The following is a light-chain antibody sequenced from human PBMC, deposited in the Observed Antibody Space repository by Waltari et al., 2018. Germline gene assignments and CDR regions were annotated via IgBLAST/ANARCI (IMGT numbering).Light chain of an antibody. Sequence: ESVLTQSPATLSLSPGETATIPCRASRGVSANFLAWYQQKPGQAPRLLIHDAFRRATGVPDRFSGSGSETDFTLNINRLEPDDFAVYFCQQYGSSVSFGGGTKLEIK. J-gene: IGKJ4*01. CDR2: DAF. CDR1: RGVSANF. V-gene: IGKV3-20*01. CDR3: QQYGSSVS.